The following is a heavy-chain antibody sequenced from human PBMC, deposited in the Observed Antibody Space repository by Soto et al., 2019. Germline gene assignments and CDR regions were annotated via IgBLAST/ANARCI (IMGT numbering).Heavy chain of an antibody. Sequence: SLRLSCAASGFTFSSYGMHWVRQAPGKGLEWVAVISYDGSNKYYADSVKGRFTISRDNSKNTLYLQMNSLRAEDTAVYYCAKDAWLARDYYYGMDVWGQGTTVTVSS. J-gene: IGHJ6*02. V-gene: IGHV3-30*18. D-gene: IGHD6-19*01. CDR1: GFTFSSYG. CDR3: AKDAWLARDYYYGMDV. CDR2: ISYDGSNK.